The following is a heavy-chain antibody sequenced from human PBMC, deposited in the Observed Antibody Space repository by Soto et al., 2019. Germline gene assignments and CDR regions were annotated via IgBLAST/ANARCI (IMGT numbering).Heavy chain of an antibody. J-gene: IGHJ4*02. CDR1: GYAFTTYG. CDR2: ISAHNGNT. D-gene: IGHD1-1*01. Sequence: QVHLVQSGAEVKKPGASVKVSCKGSGYAFTTYGITWVRQAPGQGLEWTGWISAHNGNTNYAQKLQGIVTVTRDTSTSTAYMELRILRSDDSGVYYCARGRYGDYWGQGALVTVSS. V-gene: IGHV1-18*01. CDR3: ARGRYGDY.